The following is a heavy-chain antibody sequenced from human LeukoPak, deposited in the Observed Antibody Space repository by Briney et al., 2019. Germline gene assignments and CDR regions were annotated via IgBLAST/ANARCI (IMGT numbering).Heavy chain of an antibody. CDR3: ARGLRVQGVAEYFQH. V-gene: IGHV4-34*01. D-gene: IGHD3-10*01. CDR2: INHSGST. Sequence: SETLSLTCAVYGGSFSGYYWSWIRQPPGKGLEWIGEINHSGSTNYNPSLKSRVTISVGTSKNQFSLKLSSMTAADTAVYYCARGLRVQGVAEYFQHWGQGTLVTVSS. J-gene: IGHJ1*01. CDR1: GGSFSGYY.